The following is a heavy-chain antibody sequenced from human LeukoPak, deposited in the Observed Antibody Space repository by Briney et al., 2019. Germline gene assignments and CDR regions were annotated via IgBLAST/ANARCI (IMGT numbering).Heavy chain of an antibody. D-gene: IGHD2-15*01. Sequence: ASVKVSCKASGGTFSSYAISWVRQAPGQGLEWMGGIIPIFGTANYAQKFQGRVTITADESASTAYMELSSLRSEDTAVYYCARDTGVVAAAFDIWGQGTMVTVSS. CDR1: GGTFSSYA. J-gene: IGHJ3*02. CDR2: IIPIFGTA. CDR3: ARDTGVVAAAFDI. V-gene: IGHV1-69*01.